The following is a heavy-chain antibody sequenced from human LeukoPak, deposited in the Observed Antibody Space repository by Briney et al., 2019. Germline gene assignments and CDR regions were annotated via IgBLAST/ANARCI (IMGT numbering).Heavy chain of an antibody. V-gene: IGHV3-15*01. CDR2: IKSKTDGGTA. CDR3: TKSTGDYDT. CDR1: GFTFSSCE. J-gene: IGHJ5*02. Sequence: GGSLRLSCAASGFTFSSCEMNWVRQAPGKGLEWVGHIKSKTDGGTADYAAPVKPRFTISRDDSENTVYLRMTSLKTKDTGVYYCTKSTGDYDTWGQGTLVTVSS. D-gene: IGHD4-17*01.